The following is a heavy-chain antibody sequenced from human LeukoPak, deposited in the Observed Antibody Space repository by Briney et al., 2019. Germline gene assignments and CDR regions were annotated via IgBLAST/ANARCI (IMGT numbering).Heavy chain of an antibody. CDR1: GFRFSTYT. Sequence: PGGSLRLSCVASGFRFSTYTMSWVRQAPGKGLEWVSAITGSGDATSYADSVRGRFTISSDNSKNTLYLQLNSLRADDTAVYSCAKAAVLIGLAAFDAWGQGTMVTVSS. V-gene: IGHV3-23*01. D-gene: IGHD3-16*01. CDR2: ITGSGDAT. CDR3: AKAAVLIGLAAFDA. J-gene: IGHJ3*01.